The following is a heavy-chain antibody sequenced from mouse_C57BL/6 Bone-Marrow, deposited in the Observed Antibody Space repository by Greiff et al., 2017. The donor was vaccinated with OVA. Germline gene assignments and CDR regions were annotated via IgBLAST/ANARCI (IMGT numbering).Heavy chain of an antibody. J-gene: IGHJ3*01. V-gene: IGHV1-50*01. Sequence: QVQLQQPGAELVKPGASVKLSCKASGYTFPSYWMQWVKQRPGQGLEWIGEIDPSDSYPNYNQKFTGKATLTVDTSSSTAYLQLSSLTSEDSAVYYCARGFRDWGQGTLVTVAA. CDR1: GYTFPSYW. CDR2: IDPSDSYP. CDR3: ARGFRD. D-gene: IGHD3-3*01.